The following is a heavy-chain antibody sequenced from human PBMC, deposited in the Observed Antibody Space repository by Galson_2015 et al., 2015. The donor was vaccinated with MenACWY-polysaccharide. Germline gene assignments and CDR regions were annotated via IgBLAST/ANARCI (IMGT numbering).Heavy chain of an antibody. CDR1: GYKFTSYD. D-gene: IGHD2-21*01. CDR3: ARIIARKYTFADS. CDR2: MNPNSGNT. Sequence: SVKVSCKASGYKFTSYDINWVRQATGQGLEWMGWMNPNSGNTGYAQKFQGRVTMTSNSAMTTAYMELSSLRSEDTAVYYCARIIARKYTFADSWGQGTLSPSPQ. V-gene: IGHV1-8*01. J-gene: IGHJ4*02.